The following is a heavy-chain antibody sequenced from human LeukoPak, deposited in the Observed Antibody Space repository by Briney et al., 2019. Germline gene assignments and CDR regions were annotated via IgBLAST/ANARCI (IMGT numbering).Heavy chain of an antibody. J-gene: IGHJ5*02. V-gene: IGHV1-46*01. CDR3: ARDVQRWFDP. CDR1: GYTFTSYY. D-gene: IGHD5-18*01. CDR2: INPSGGST. Sequence: ASVKVSCKASGYTFTSYYMHWVRQAPGQGLEWMGIINPSGGSTSYAQKFQGRFTMTRDMSTSTVYMELSSLRSEDTAVYYCARDVQRWFDPWGQGTLVTVSS.